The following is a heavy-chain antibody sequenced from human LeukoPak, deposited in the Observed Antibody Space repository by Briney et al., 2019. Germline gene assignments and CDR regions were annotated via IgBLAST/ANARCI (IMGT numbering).Heavy chain of an antibody. CDR1: GYTXTGYY. CDR2: INLKCGGT. J-gene: IGHJ3*02. D-gene: IGHD6-13*01. CDR3: ARMLGSGYYSSSFAYDI. V-gene: IGHV1-2*02. Sequence: ASVPVSFKGTGYTXTGYYFHWVRQAPGQGREWVAWINLKCGGTNNAQRFHGRVTITMDTYISTLYMYLSRLRSDDTAVYYCARMLGSGYYSSSFAYDIWGQGTVVTVSS.